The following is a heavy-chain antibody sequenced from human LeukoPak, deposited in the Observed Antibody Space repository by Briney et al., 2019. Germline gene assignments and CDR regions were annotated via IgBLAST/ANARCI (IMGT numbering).Heavy chain of an antibody. D-gene: IGHD3-22*01. CDR2: IYYSGST. CDR1: GGSISRYY. V-gene: IGHV4-59*01. J-gene: IGHJ3*02. Sequence: SETLSLTCTLSGGSISRYYWSWIRQPPGKGLEWIGYIYYSGSTNYNPSLKSRVTISVDTSKNQFSLKLSSVTAADTAVYYCARLDSSGYYSNAFDIWGQGTMVTVSS. CDR3: ARLDSSGYYSNAFDI.